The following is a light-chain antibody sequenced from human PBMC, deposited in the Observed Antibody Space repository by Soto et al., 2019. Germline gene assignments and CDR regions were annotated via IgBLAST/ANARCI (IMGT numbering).Light chain of an antibody. CDR1: QGISSY. J-gene: IGKJ4*01. V-gene: IGKV1-9*01. Sequence: DIQLTQSPSFLSASVGDRVTMTCRASQGISSYLAWYQQKPGKAPKLLIYAASTLQSGVPSRFSGSGSGTEFTLTISRLQPEDFATYFCQQLKSYPITFGGGTKVEIK. CDR2: AAS. CDR3: QQLKSYPIT.